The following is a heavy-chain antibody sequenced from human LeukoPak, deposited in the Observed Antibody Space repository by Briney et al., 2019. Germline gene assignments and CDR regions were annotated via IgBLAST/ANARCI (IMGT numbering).Heavy chain of an antibody. J-gene: IGHJ4*02. Sequence: SGTLSLTCDVSGASISSTNWWSWVRQPPGKGLEWIGEIYHSGSPHYNPPLKSRVIISVDESKNQFSLRLTSVTAADTAVYYCARDTRRDYYDNSGYFDYWGQGTLVTVSS. CDR1: GASISSTNW. V-gene: IGHV4-4*02. D-gene: IGHD3-22*01. CDR2: IYHSGSP. CDR3: ARDTRRDYYDNSGYFDY.